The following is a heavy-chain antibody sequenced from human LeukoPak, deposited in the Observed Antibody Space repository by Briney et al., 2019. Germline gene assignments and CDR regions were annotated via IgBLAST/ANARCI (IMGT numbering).Heavy chain of an antibody. CDR1: GFSLRTRGVG. D-gene: IGHD1-26*01. J-gene: IGHJ4*02. V-gene: IGHV2-5*02. Sequence: SGPTLVNPTQTLTLTCTFSGFSLRTRGVGVGWIRQPPGKALEWLALIYWDDDKRYSPSLKSRLTITKDTSKNQVVLTMTNMDPVDTATYYCAHGSGSYDRRVFDYWGQGTLVTVSS. CDR3: AHGSGSYDRRVFDY. CDR2: IYWDDDK.